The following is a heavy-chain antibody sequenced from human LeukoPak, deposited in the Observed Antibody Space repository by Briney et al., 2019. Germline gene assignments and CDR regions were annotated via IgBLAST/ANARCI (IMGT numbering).Heavy chain of an antibody. CDR1: GFTFSSYG. J-gene: IGHJ4*02. V-gene: IGHV3-30*03. CDR3: ARDEPTVTTGPPVGS. CDR2: ISYDGSNK. D-gene: IGHD4-17*01. Sequence: GSLRLSCAASGFTFSSYGMHWVRQAPGKGLEWVAVISYDGSNKYYADSVKGRFTISRDNSKNTLYLQMNSLRAEDTAVYYCARDEPTVTTGPPVGSWGQGTLVTVSS.